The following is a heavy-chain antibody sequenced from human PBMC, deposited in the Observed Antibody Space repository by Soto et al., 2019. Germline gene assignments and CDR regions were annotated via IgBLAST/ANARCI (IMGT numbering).Heavy chain of an antibody. V-gene: IGHV3-30*18. J-gene: IGHJ4*02. CDR3: AKQNIVATISDLDY. CDR1: GFTFSSYG. CDR2: ISYDGSNK. Sequence: QVQLVESGGGVVQPGRSLRLSCAASGFTFSSYGMHWVRQAPGKGLEWVAVISYDGSNKYYADSVKGRFTISRDNSKNTLYLQMNSLRAEDTAVYYCAKQNIVATISDLDYWGQGTLVTVSS. D-gene: IGHD5-12*01.